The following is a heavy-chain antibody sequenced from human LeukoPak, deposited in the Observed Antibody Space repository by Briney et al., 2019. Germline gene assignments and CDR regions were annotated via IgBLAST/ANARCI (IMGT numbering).Heavy chain of an antibody. V-gene: IGHV3-23*01. CDR1: GFTSTTYA. Sequence: GGSLRLSCAASGFTSTTYAMTWVRQAPGKGLEWVSSIGAGGVATFYSDSVKGRFTISRDDSMNTLYLQMNSLRADDTAVYYCGRPTKFWLIRGDGVDVWGQGTTVTVSS. J-gene: IGHJ6*02. D-gene: IGHD3-10*01. CDR2: IGAGGVAT. CDR3: GRPTKFWLIRGDGVDV.